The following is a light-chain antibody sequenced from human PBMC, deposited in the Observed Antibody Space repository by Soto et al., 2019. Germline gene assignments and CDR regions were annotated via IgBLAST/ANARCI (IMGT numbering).Light chain of an antibody. CDR1: SSDVGKYDY. J-gene: IGLJ1*01. V-gene: IGLV2-8*01. Sequence: QSALTQPPSASGSPGQSVTISCTGTSSDVGKYDYVSWFQHHPGKAPKLIIYEVSKRPSGVPDRFSGSKSGSTASLTVSGLHTEDEADYYCNSYVAGRNVFGTGTKLTVL. CDR2: EVS. CDR3: NSYVAGRNV.